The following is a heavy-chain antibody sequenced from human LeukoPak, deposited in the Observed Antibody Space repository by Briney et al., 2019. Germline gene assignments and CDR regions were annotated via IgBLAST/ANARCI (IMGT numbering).Heavy chain of an antibody. CDR2: INHSGST. D-gene: IGHD2-15*01. CDR1: GGSFSGYY. Sequence: SETLSLTCAVYGGSFSGYYWSWIRQPPGKGLEWIGEINHSGSTNYNPSLKSRVTISVDTSKNRFSPKLSSVTAADTAVYYCARGPEVVAAPAGGMDVWGQGTTVTVSS. CDR3: ARGPEVVAAPAGGMDV. J-gene: IGHJ6*02. V-gene: IGHV4-34*01.